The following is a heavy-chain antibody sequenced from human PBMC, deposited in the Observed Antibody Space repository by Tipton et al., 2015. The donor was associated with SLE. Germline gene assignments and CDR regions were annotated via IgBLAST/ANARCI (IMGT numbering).Heavy chain of an antibody. J-gene: IGHJ5*02. CDR3: ARHNGDYDYHLNNWFDP. D-gene: IGHD4-17*01. Sequence: TLSLTCTVSGGSISSSSYYWGWIRQPPGKGLEWIGTIYYSGSTYYNPSLKSRVTISVDTSKNQFSLKLSSVTAADTAVYYCARHNGDYDYHLNNWFDPWGQGTLVPVSS. V-gene: IGHV4-39*01. CDR1: GGSISSSSYY. CDR2: IYYSGST.